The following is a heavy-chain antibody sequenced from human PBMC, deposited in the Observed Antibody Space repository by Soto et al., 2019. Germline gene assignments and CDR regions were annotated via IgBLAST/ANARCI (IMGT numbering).Heavy chain of an antibody. V-gene: IGHV6-1*01. CDR3: AREAFSSSWYFYY. J-gene: IGHJ4*02. CDR2: TYYRSKWYN. CDR1: GDSVSSNSAA. D-gene: IGHD6-13*01. Sequence: KQSQTLSLTCAISGDSVSSNSAAWNWIRKSPSRGLEWLGRTYYRSKWYNDYAVSVKSRITINPDTSKNQFSLQLNSVTPEDTALYYCAREAFSSSWYFYYWGQGTLVSVSS.